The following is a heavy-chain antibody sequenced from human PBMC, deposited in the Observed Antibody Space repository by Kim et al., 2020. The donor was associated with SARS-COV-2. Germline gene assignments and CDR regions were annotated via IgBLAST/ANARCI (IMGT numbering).Heavy chain of an antibody. V-gene: IGHV4-61*01. D-gene: IGHD3-22*01. CDR1: GGSVSSGSYY. Sequence: SETLSLTCTVSGGSVSSGSYYWNWIRQPPGKGLEWIGYIYYSGSTTQNPSLKSRVTISVDTSKNQFSLKLSSVTAADTAVYYCARDPSPTDYYDSSGYYFDYWGQGTLVTVSS. CDR2: IYYSGST. CDR3: ARDPSPTDYYDSSGYYFDY. J-gene: IGHJ4*02.